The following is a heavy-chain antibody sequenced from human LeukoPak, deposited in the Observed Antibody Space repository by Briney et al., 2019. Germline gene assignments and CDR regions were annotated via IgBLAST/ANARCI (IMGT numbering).Heavy chain of an antibody. J-gene: IGHJ4*02. CDR3: TTDVHSSGWYGY. D-gene: IGHD6-19*01. Sequence: GRSLRLSCAASGFTFSSYGMHWVRQAPGKGLEWVGRIKSKTDGGTIDYAAPVKGRFTISRDDSTNTLYLQMNSLKTEDTAVYYCTTDVHSSGWYGYWGQGTLVTVSS. CDR2: IKSKTDGGTI. V-gene: IGHV3-15*01. CDR1: GFTFSSYG.